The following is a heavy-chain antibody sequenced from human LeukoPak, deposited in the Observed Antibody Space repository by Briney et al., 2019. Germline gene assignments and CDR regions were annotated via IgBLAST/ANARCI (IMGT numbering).Heavy chain of an antibody. Sequence: SVKVSCKASGGTFSSYAISWVRQAPGQGLEWMGRIIPILGIANYAQKFQGRVTITADESTSTAYMELSSLRSEDTAVYYCARVVVVPAATYFDYWGQGTLVTVSS. J-gene: IGHJ4*02. CDR1: GGTFSSYA. V-gene: IGHV1-69*04. D-gene: IGHD2-2*01. CDR2: IIPILGIA. CDR3: ARVVVVPAATYFDY.